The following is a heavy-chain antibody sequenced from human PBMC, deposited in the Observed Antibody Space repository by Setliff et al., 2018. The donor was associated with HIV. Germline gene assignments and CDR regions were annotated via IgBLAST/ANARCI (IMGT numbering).Heavy chain of an antibody. J-gene: IGHJ1*01. Sequence: SETLSLTCAVSGYSISSGYYWGWIRQPPGKGLEWIGSIYHSGSTNYNPSLKSRVTMSVDTSKNQFSLKLTSVTASDTAVYYCARAAAGNTGPFGLWGQGSPVTVS. D-gene: IGHD3-16*01. CDR3: ARAAAGNTGPFGL. CDR2: IYHSGST. CDR1: GYSISSGYY. V-gene: IGHV4-38-2*01.